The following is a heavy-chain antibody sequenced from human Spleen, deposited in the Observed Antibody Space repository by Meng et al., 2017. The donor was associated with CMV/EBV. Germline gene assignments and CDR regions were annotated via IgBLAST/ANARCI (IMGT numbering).Heavy chain of an antibody. CDR1: GGSISSYY. D-gene: IGHD5-18*01. Sequence: QGQRPGSGPGLVKPSETRSLTWPVSGGSISSYYWSWIRQPAGKGLEWIGRIYTSGSTNYNPSLKSRVTMSVDTSKNQFSLKLSSVTAADTAVYYCARDGGPDTAMDYFDYWGQGTLVTVSS. J-gene: IGHJ4*02. CDR3: ARDGGPDTAMDYFDY. V-gene: IGHV4-4*07. CDR2: IYTSGST.